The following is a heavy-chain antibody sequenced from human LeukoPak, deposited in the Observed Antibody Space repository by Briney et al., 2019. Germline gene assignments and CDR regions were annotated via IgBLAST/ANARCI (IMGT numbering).Heavy chain of an antibody. D-gene: IGHD6-13*01. CDR3: AGEIWYSSSWYFDY. CDR1: GGSISSYY. V-gene: IGHV4-4*07. Sequence: SETLSLTCTVSGGSISSYYWSWIRQPAGKGLEWIGRIYISGSTSYNPSLKSRVTLSVDTSKNQFSLNLSSVTAADTAIYYCAGEIWYSSSWYFDYWGQGTLVTVSS. CDR2: IYISGST. J-gene: IGHJ4*02.